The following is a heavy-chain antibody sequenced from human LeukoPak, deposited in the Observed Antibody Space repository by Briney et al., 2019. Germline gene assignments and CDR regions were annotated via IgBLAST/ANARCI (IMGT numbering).Heavy chain of an antibody. V-gene: IGHV3-23*01. CDR3: AKDRGDLGAFDI. J-gene: IGHJ3*02. D-gene: IGHD2-21*01. CDR1: GFTFSDYY. Sequence: GGSLRLSCAASGFTFSDYYMSWIRQAPGKGLEWVSAISGSGGSTYYADSVKGRFTISRDNSENTLYLQMNSLRAEDTAVYYCAKDRGDLGAFDIWGQGTMVTVSS. CDR2: ISGSGGST.